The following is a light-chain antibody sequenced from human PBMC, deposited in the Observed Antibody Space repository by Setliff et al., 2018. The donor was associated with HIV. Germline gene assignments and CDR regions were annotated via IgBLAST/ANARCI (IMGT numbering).Light chain of an antibody. Sequence: QSVLTQPASVSGSPGQSITISCTGTSSDVGGYNYVSWYQQHPGKAPKLMISDVSKRPSGVSSRFSGSKSGNTASLTISGLQTEDEADYYCSSYTSGSTYVFGTGTKVTVL. V-gene: IGLV2-14*01. J-gene: IGLJ1*01. CDR3: SSYTSGSTYV. CDR1: SSDVGGYNY. CDR2: DVS.